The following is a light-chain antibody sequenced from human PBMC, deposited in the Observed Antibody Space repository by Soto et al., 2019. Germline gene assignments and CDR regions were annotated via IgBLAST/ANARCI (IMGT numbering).Light chain of an antibody. CDR2: ITD. CDR1: SSNIASNT. Sequence: QSVLTQPPSASGTPGQRVTISCSGSSSNIASNTVNWYQQLPGAAPKLLIWITDQRPSGVPDRFSGSKSGTSASLAINGLQSEDEADYYCSSYGGRNIVIFGGGTKLTVL. CDR3: SSYGGRNIVI. V-gene: IGLV1-44*01. J-gene: IGLJ2*01.